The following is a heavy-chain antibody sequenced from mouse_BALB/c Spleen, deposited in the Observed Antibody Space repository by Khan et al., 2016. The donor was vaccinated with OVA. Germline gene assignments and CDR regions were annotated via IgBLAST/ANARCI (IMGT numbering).Heavy chain of an antibody. CDR2: VSTGGSYT. D-gene: IGHD1-1*01. CDR1: GFTFSTYG. J-gene: IGHJ3*01. V-gene: IGHV5-6*01. CDR3: ARLAYYYDSEGFAY. Sequence: EVELVESGGDLVKPGGSLKLSCAASGFTFSTYGMSWVRQTPDKRLEWVATVSTGGSYTYYPASVKGRFTISRDNAKNTLYLQMSSLKSEDTAIFDCARLAYYYDSEGFAYWGQGTLVTVSA.